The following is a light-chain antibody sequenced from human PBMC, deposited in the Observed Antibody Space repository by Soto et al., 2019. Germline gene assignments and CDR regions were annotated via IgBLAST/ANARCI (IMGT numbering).Light chain of an antibody. CDR3: QQYGSSPPVT. CDR2: GAS. V-gene: IGKV3-20*01. J-gene: IGKJ4*01. Sequence: EIVLTQSPGTLSLSPGERATLSCRASQSVSSSYLAWYQQKPGQAPRLLIYGASSRATGIPDRFSGSGSGTDFTLTISRLGPEDFAVYYCQQYGSSPPVTFGGGTKVRSN. CDR1: QSVSSSY.